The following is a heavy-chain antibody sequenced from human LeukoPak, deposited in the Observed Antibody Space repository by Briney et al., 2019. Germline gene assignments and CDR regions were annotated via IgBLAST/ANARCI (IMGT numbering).Heavy chain of an antibody. V-gene: IGHV3-74*01. CDR1: GLTFSSYW. CDR2: INIGVSDT. D-gene: IGHD4-17*01. CDR3: ARGMATVTGPFGS. J-gene: IGHJ4*02. Sequence: GGSLRLSCAASGLTFSSYWMHWVRQAPGKGLMWVSRINIGVSDTLYADSVKGRFTISRDNAKNTLYLQMNSLRAEDTAVYYCARGMATVTGPFGSWGQGTLVTVSS.